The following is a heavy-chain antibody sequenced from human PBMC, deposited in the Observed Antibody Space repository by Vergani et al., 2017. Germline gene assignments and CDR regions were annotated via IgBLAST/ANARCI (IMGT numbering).Heavy chain of an antibody. V-gene: IGHV3-11*01. Sequence: QVQLVESGGGLVKPGGSLRLSCAASGDTFSDYYMSWVRQAPGKGLEWVSYISSIGSTIYYADSVKGRFTISRDNAKNSLYLQMNSLRAEHTAVYYCARKHISDYYDSNGYYYMGYYYGMDFWGQGTSVTVSS. D-gene: IGHD3-22*01. CDR2: ISSIGSTI. CDR1: GDTFSDYY. J-gene: IGHJ6*02. CDR3: ARKHISDYYDSNGYYYMGYYYGMDF.